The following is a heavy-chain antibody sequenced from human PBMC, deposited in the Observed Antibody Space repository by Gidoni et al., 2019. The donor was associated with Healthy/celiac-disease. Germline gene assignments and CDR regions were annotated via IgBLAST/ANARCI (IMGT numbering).Heavy chain of an antibody. D-gene: IGHD6-19*01. Sequence: QVQLVESGGGVVQPGRSLRLSCSASGFTLSSDGMHCVRQAPGKGLEWVAVIWYDGSNKHYADSVKGRFTISRDNSKNTLYLQMNSLRAEDTAVYYCARDGRIAVAGSFDYWGQGTLVTVSS. V-gene: IGHV3-33*08. CDR3: ARDGRIAVAGSFDY. J-gene: IGHJ4*02. CDR2: IWYDGSNK. CDR1: GFTLSSDG.